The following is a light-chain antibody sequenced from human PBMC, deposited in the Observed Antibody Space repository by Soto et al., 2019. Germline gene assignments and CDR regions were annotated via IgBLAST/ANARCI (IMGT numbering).Light chain of an antibody. CDR2: AAS. V-gene: IGKV1-39*01. CDR3: QQGYSSPR. CDR1: QSISSY. J-gene: IGKJ3*01. Sequence: DIQMTQSPSSLSASVGDRVTITCRASQSISSYLNWNQQKPGKAPKLLIYAASSLQSGVPSRFSGSGSGTDFTLTISSLQPEDFATYYCQQGYSSPRFGPGTKVDIK.